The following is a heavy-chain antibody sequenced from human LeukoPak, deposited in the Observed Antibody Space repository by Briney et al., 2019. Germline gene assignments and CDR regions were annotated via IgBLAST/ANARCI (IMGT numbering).Heavy chain of an antibody. Sequence: SVKVSCKASGYTFTGYYMHWVRQAPGQGLEWMGGIIPIFGTANYAQKFQGRVTITADESTSTAYMELSSLRSEDTAVYYCASGPYDYVWGSYRYIEYWGQGTLVTVSS. D-gene: IGHD3-16*02. CDR1: GYTFTGYY. CDR3: ASGPYDYVWGSYRYIEY. CDR2: IIPIFGTA. V-gene: IGHV1-69*13. J-gene: IGHJ4*02.